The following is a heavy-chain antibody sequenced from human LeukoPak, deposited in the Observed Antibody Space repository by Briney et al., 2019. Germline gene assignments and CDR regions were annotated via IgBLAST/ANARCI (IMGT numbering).Heavy chain of an antibody. D-gene: IGHD1-1*01. CDR3: AKWRWAVGTYYFDY. CDR2: IGSSSDTI. Sequence: PGGSLRLSCVASGFTFSSYSMNWVRQAPGKGLEWVSYIGSSSDTIYYADSVEGRFTISRDNAKNSLYLQMNSLRDEDTAVYFCAKWRWAVGTYYFDYWGQGTLVTVSS. J-gene: IGHJ4*02. V-gene: IGHV3-48*02. CDR1: GFTFSSYS.